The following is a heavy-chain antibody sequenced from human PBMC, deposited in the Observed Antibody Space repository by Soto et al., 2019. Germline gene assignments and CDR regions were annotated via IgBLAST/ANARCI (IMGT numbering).Heavy chain of an antibody. J-gene: IGHJ6*02. D-gene: IGHD3-10*01. CDR1: GASINGIDDS. CDR3: ARTRGSAVYFYFYGLDV. Sequence: PSETLSLTCSVYGASINGIDDSWAWFRQTPGRGLEWIGNTYSSGGAYYDPSFKSRATISVDASKSQVFLKLTSVTAADTAIYFCARTRGSAVYFYFYGLDVWGHGTTVTVSS. CDR2: TYSSGGA. V-gene: IGHV4-39*07.